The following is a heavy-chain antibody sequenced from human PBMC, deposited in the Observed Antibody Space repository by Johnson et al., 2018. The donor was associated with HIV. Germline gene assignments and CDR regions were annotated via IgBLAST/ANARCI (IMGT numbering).Heavy chain of an antibody. CDR2: ISYDGSNK. V-gene: IGHV3-30-3*01. J-gene: IGHJ3*02. Sequence: VQLVESGGGVVQPGRSLRLSCAASGFTFSRNAMHWVRQAPGKGLEWVAVISYDGSNKYYPDSVKGRFTISRDNSKNTLYLQMNSLRAEDTAMYYCARVVYDSSGYDWVDAFDIWGQGTMVTVSS. CDR1: GFTFSRNA. D-gene: IGHD3-22*01. CDR3: ARVVYDSSGYDWVDAFDI.